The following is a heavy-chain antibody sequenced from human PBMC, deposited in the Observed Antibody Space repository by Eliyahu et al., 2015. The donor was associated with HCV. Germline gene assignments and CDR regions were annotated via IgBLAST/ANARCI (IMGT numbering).Heavy chain of an antibody. Sequence: EVQLVESGGGVVQPGGSLXLSCAASGFTFSSVWMNWVRQAPGTGLEWVANIXPDGSDKYYVDFVKGRFTISRDNAKNSLYLEMNSLRADDTAVYYCVRGSSSWGQGILVTVSS. CDR1: GFTFSSVW. CDR3: VRGSSS. J-gene: IGHJ5*02. V-gene: IGHV3-7*05. D-gene: IGHD6-6*01. CDR2: IXPDGSDK.